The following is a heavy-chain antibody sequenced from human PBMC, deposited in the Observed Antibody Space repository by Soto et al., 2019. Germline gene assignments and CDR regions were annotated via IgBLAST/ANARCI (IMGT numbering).Heavy chain of an antibody. V-gene: IGHV3-21*01. CDR3: TRDDGGSYDNWCNP. CDR2: ISTGRAYI. Sequence: EVQLVESGGGLVKPGESLRLSCTFTFSSYSLNWVRQAPGKGLEWVASISTGRAYIKYADPVKGRVTISRDNANNLLYLQKRRLWVDDSAVYYCTRDDGGSYDNWCNPWGQGTRVTVSS. D-gene: IGHD1-26*01. J-gene: IGHJ5*02. CDR1: TFSSYS.